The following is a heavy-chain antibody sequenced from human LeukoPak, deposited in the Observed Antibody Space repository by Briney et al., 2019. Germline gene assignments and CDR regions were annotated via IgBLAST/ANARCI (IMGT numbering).Heavy chain of an antibody. V-gene: IGHV3-7*01. J-gene: IGHJ4*02. CDR1: GFTFSDYW. Sequence: GGSLRLSCAASGFTFSDYWMSWVRQAPGKGLEWVANIKQDGSEKYYVDSVKGRFTVSRDNAKNSLYLQMNSLRAEDTAVYYCARDRHSRQDYWGQGTLVTVSS. CDR2: IKQDGSEK. CDR3: ARDRHSRQDY. D-gene: IGHD1-26*01.